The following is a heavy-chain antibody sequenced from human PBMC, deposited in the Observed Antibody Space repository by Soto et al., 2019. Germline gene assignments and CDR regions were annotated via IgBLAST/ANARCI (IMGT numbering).Heavy chain of an antibody. V-gene: IGHV1-69*06. CDR1: GGTFSSYA. CDR2: IIPIFGTA. Sequence: ASVKVSCRASGGTFSSYAISWVRQAPGQGLESMGGIIPIFGTANYAQKFQGRVTITADKFTSTAYMELSSLRAEDTAEYYCARARYRFLEWFRKDYYYYHMHVCRRGNTV. J-gene: IGHJ6*01. CDR3: ARARYRFLEWFRKDYYYYHMHV. D-gene: IGHD3-3*01.